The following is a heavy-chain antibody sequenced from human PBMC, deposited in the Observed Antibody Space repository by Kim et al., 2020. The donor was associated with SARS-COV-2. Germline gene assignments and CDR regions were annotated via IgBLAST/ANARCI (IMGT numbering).Heavy chain of an antibody. V-gene: IGHV1-8*01. CDR1: GYTFTSYD. D-gene: IGHD3-22*01. CDR3: AVGPAYYYDSSGYGSWFDP. J-gene: IGHJ5*02. Sequence: ASVKVSCKASGYTFTSYDINWVRQATGQGLEWMGWMNPNSGNTGYAQKFQGRVTMTRNTSISTAYMELSSLRSEDTAVYYCAVGPAYYYDSSGYGSWFDPWGQGTLVTLSS. CDR2: MNPNSGNT.